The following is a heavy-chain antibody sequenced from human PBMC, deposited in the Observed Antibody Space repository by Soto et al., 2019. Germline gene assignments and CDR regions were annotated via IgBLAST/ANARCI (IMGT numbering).Heavy chain of an antibody. Sequence: LSLTCAVSGGSFISGGYSWTWILQPPVKGLEWIGYSYVSGSSYYNPSLESRVTISVDGSKNQFSLQLRSVTAADTAVYYCARGMVRGVLDYWGQGALVTVSS. CDR2: SYVSGSS. J-gene: IGHJ4*02. CDR1: GGSFISGGYS. V-gene: IGHV4-30-2*01. CDR3: ARGMVRGVLDY. D-gene: IGHD3-10*01.